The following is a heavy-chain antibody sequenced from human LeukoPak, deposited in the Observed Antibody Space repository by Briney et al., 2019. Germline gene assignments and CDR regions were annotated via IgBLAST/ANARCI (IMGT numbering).Heavy chain of an antibody. CDR2: IRYDGSNK. CDR3: ARDRRRGCSSTSCHTEGYYMDV. Sequence: GGSLRLSCAASGFTFSSYGMHWVRQAPGKGLEWVAFIRYDGSNKYYADSVKGRFTISRDNAKNSLYLQMNSLRAEDTAVYYCARDRRRGCSSTSCHTEGYYMDVWGKGTTVTISS. J-gene: IGHJ6*03. CDR1: GFTFSSYG. D-gene: IGHD2-2*01. V-gene: IGHV3-30*02.